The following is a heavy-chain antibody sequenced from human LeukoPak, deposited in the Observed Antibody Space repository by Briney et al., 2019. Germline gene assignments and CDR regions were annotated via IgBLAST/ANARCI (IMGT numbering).Heavy chain of an antibody. CDR2: ISSSSSTI. J-gene: IGHJ4*02. Sequence: TGGSLRLSCAASGFTFSSYSMNWVRQAPGKGLEWVSYISSSSSTIYYADSVKGRFTISRDNAKNSLYLQMNSLRAEDTAVYYWAREQQWLVPDYWGQGTLVTVSS. CDR3: AREQQWLVPDY. D-gene: IGHD6-19*01. CDR1: GFTFSSYS. V-gene: IGHV3-48*01.